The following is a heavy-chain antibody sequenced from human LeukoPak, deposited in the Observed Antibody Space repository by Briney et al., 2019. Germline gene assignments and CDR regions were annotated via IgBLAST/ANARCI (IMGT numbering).Heavy chain of an antibody. CDR3: ARVNYDFWSGYYFDY. J-gene: IGHJ4*02. V-gene: IGHV1-69*13. CDR2: IIPIFGTA. CDR1: GGTFSSYA. Sequence: SVKVSCKASGGTFSSYAISWVRQAPGQGPEWMGGIIPIFGTANYAQKFQGRVTITADESTSTAYMELSSLRSEDTAVYYCARVNYDFWSGYYFDYWGQGTLVTVSS. D-gene: IGHD3-3*01.